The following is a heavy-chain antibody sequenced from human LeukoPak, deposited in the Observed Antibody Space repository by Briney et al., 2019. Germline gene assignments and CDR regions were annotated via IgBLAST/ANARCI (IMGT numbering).Heavy chain of an antibody. D-gene: IGHD3-3*01. J-gene: IGHJ4*02. V-gene: IGHV1-58*01. CDR1: VFTFTSSA. CDR3: AAVPYYDFWSGYYTCDY. CDR2: SVVGSGNT. Sequence: SVKVSCKASVFTFTSSAVQWVRQARGQRLEWIGWSVVGSGNTNYAQKFQERVTITRDMSTSTAYMELSSLRSEDTAVYYCAAVPYYDFWSGYYTCDYWGQGTLVTVSS.